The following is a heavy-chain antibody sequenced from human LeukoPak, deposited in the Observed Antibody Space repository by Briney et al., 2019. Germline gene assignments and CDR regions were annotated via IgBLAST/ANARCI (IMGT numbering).Heavy chain of an antibody. V-gene: IGHV1-2*02. CDR1: GYTFTDYY. J-gene: IGHJ6*02. CDR2: INPNSGST. Sequence: ASVKVSCKASGYTFTDYYMHWVRQVPGQGLQWMGWINPNSGSTNYAQKFQGRVTMTRDTSISTAYVELSRLRSDDTAVYYCARLRFLESYGMDVWGQGTTVTVSS. D-gene: IGHD3-3*01. CDR3: ARLRFLESYGMDV.